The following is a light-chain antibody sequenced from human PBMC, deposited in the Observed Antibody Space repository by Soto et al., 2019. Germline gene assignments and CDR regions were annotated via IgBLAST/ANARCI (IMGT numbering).Light chain of an antibody. CDR1: SSNIGSNY. V-gene: IGLV1-47*01. CDR2: RNN. CDR3: AAWDDSLSAWV. J-gene: IGLJ3*02. Sequence: QSVLTQPHSASATPGQRVTISCSGRSSNIGSNYVYWYQLLPGTAPKVLIYRNNQRPSGVPDRFSGSKSGTSASLAVSGRRSDDEADYYCAAWDDSLSAWVFGGGTKLTVL.